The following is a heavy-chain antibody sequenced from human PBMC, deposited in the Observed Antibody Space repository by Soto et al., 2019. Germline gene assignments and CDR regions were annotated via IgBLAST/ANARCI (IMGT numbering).Heavy chain of an antibody. D-gene: IGHD6-19*01. V-gene: IGHV3-15*01. Sequence: GGSLRLSCAASGFTFSNAWMSWVRQAPGKGLEWVGRIKSKTDGGTTDYAAPVKGKFTISRDDSKRTLYLQMNSLKTEDTAVYYCTTDADGIAVAGTYYYYMDVWGKGTTVTVSS. CDR1: GFTFSNAW. CDR2: IKSKTDGGTT. J-gene: IGHJ6*03. CDR3: TTDADGIAVAGTYYYYMDV.